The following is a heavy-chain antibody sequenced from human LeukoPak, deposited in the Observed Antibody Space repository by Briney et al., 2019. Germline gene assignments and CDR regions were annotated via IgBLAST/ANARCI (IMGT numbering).Heavy chain of an antibody. CDR2: IYYSGNT. V-gene: IGHV4-39*01. CDR3: ARRFRGGTTVTNWYFDL. J-gene: IGHJ2*01. CDR1: GGSISSSSYY. Sequence: SETLSLTCTVSGGSISSSSYYWGWIRQPPGKGLEWIVSIYYSGNTYYNPSLKSRVTISVDTSKNQFSLKLSSVTAADTAVYFCARRFRGGTTVTNWYFDLWGHGTLVTVSS. D-gene: IGHD4-17*01.